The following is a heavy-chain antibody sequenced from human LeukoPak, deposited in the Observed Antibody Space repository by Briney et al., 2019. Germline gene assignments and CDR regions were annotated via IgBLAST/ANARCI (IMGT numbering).Heavy chain of an antibody. V-gene: IGHV3-23*01. CDR2: ISGSGDYT. CDR3: AKGSEYCSRTTCYPIDY. J-gene: IGHJ4*02. CDR1: GFTFSSQA. D-gene: IGHD2-2*01. Sequence: GGSLRLSCAASGFTFSSQAMSWVRQAPGKGLDWVSAISGSGDYTYYIDSVKGRLTISRDNSKNTLSLQMNSLRAEDTALYYCAKGSEYCSRTTCYPIDYWGQGILVTVSS.